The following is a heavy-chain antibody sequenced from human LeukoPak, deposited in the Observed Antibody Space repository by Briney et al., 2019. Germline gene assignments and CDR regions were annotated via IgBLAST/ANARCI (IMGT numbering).Heavy chain of an antibody. J-gene: IGHJ3*02. Sequence: GGSLRLSCAASGFTFSSYGMHWVRQAPGKGLEWVAVISYDGSNKYYADSVKGRFTISRDNSKNTLYLQMNSLRAEDTAVYYCAKDMKWFGELLIGDAFGIWGQGTMVTVSS. CDR3: AKDMKWFGELLIGDAFGI. CDR1: GFTFSSYG. D-gene: IGHD3-10*01. V-gene: IGHV3-30*18. CDR2: ISYDGSNK.